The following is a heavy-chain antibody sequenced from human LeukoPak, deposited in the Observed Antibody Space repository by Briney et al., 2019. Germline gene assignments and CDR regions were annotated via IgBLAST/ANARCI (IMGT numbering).Heavy chain of an antibody. V-gene: IGHV3-23*01. CDR3: ARDYGSSWRFDY. J-gene: IGHJ4*02. D-gene: IGHD6-13*01. Sequence: GGSLRLSCAASGFTFSSYAMSWVRQAPGKGLEWVSAISGSGGSTYYADSVKGRFTISRDNSKNTLYLQMNSLRGEDTAVYFCARDYGSSWRFDYWGQGTLVTVSS. CDR2: ISGSGGST. CDR1: GFTFSSYA.